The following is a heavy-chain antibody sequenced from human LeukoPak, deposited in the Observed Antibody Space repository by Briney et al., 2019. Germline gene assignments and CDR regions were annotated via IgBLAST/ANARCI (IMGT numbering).Heavy chain of an antibody. Sequence: SETLPLTCTVSGYSISSGYYWGWIRQPPGKGLEWIGSIYHSGSTYYNPSLKSRVTISVDTSKNQFSLKLSSVTAADTAVYYCARGIAARGKPNWFDPWGQGTLVTVSS. CDR3: ARGIAARGKPNWFDP. D-gene: IGHD6-6*01. CDR1: GYSISSGYY. J-gene: IGHJ5*02. CDR2: IYHSGST. V-gene: IGHV4-38-2*02.